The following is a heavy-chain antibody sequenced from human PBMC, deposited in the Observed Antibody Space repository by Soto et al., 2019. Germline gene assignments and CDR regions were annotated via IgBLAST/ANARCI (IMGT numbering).Heavy chain of an antibody. CDR3: AKHLGGVRTSRYGLDV. V-gene: IGHV3-43*01. CDR2: ITWDGNRA. Sequence: GGSLRLSCAVSGFTFGEYIMHWVRQGPGKGLEWVALITWDGNRAHYADSVKGRFTISRDNRKNSLFLEMNSLRPEDTALYYCAKHLGGVRTSRYGLDVWGQGTTVTVSS. J-gene: IGHJ6*02. D-gene: IGHD3-16*01. CDR1: GFTFGEYI.